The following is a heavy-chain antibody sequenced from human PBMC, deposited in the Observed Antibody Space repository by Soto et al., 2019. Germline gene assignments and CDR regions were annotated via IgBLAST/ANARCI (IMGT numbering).Heavy chain of an antibody. Sequence: EVQLVESGGAFVQPGGSLRLSCTASGLTFNNYWMHWVRQAPGKGPVWVSRINGDGRTTTYADSVRGRFTISRDNAKNTVYLQMNSLRAEDTAVYYWAGGDYAGAGTFYLTDHWGQGTLVTVSS. CDR1: GLTFNNYW. D-gene: IGHD3-10*01. CDR2: INGDGRTT. V-gene: IGHV3-74*01. CDR3: AGGDYAGAGTFYLTDH. J-gene: IGHJ4*02.